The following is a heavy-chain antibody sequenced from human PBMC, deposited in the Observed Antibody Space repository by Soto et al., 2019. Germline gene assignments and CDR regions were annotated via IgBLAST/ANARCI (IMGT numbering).Heavy chain of an antibody. Sequence: PGGSLRLSCAASGFPFSSYVMTWVRQAPGKGLDWVSSIVGSGGSTYYADSVKGRFTISRDNSKNTLDLQMNSLRAEDTAIYYCAKDSWYFDLWSQGSQVTVSS. CDR3: AKDSWYFDL. V-gene: IGHV3-23*01. CDR1: GFPFSSYV. CDR2: IVGSGGST. D-gene: IGHD6-13*01. J-gene: IGHJ4*02.